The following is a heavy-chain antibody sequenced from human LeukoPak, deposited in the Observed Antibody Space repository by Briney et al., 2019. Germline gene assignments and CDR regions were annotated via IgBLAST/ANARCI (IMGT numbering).Heavy chain of an antibody. J-gene: IGHJ4*02. D-gene: IGHD3-9*01. CDR2: IDPRVGST. V-gene: IGHV1-46*01. Sequence: ASVKVSCKASGYIFTSYYMHWVRRAPGQGLEWMGIIDPRVGSTSYAQKFQGTVTMTRDTSTSTVYMELSSLRSEDTAVYYCARDPYDTPFKDNGTTGGDYWGQGTLVTVSS. CDR3: ARDPYDTPFKDNGTTGGDY. CDR1: GYIFTSYY.